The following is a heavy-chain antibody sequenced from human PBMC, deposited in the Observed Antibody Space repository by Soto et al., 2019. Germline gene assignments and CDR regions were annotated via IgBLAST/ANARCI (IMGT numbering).Heavy chain of an antibody. D-gene: IGHD2-8*01. CDR1: GFTFNTFG. V-gene: IGHV3-30*03. CDR2: ISYDGSET. Sequence: PGGSLRLSCAASGFTFNTFGMVWVRQAPGKGLEWVALISYDGSETSYADSVKGRFTISRDNSKNTLYLQMDSLRAADTAVYFCARDYCASLYFYNARGYAFGYWGQGTLVTVSS. J-gene: IGHJ4*02. CDR3: ARDYCASLYFYNARGYAFGY.